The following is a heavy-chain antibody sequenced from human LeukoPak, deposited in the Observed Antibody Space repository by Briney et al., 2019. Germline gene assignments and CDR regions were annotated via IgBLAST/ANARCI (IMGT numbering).Heavy chain of an antibody. D-gene: IGHD3-10*01. CDR2: INPNNGGT. V-gene: IGHV1-2*02. Sequence: ASVKVSYTASGYTFTDYYMHWVRQAPGQGLEWLGWINPNNGGTNYAQKFQGRVTMTRDTSISTAYMELSSLRSDDTAVYYCARDRGGGSGTYYILYWGLGSLVTVSS. CDR1: GYTFTDYY. CDR3: ARDRGGGSGTYYILY. J-gene: IGHJ4*02.